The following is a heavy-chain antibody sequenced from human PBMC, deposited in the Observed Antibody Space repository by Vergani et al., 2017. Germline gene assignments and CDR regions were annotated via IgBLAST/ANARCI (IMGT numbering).Heavy chain of an antibody. V-gene: IGHV3-49*04. D-gene: IGHD3-3*01. CDR2: IRSKAYGGTT. CDR3: TRDEWPRLEWLANFDY. CDR1: GFTFGDYA. J-gene: IGHJ4*02. Sequence: EVQLVESGGGLVQPGRSLRLSCTASGFTFGDYAMSWVRQAPGKGLEWVGFIRSKAYGGTTEYAASVKGRFTISRDDSKSIAYLQMNSLKTEDTAVYYXTRDEWPRLEWLANFDYWGQGTLVTVSS.